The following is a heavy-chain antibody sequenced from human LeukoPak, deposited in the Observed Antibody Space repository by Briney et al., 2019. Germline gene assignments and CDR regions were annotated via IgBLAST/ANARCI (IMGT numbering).Heavy chain of an antibody. CDR2: IYYSGST. Sequence: SETLSLTCTVSGGSISSYYWSWIRQPPGKGLEWIGYIYYSGSTNYNPSLKSRVTISVDTSKNQFSLKLSSVTAADTAVYYCARDFLTGKFDYWGQGTLVTVSS. V-gene: IGHV4-59*12. CDR3: ARDFLTGKFDY. D-gene: IGHD7-27*01. CDR1: GGSISSYY. J-gene: IGHJ4*02.